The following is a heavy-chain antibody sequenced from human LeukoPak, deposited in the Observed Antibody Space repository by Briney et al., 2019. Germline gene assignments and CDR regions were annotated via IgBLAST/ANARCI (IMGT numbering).Heavy chain of an antibody. D-gene: IGHD3-16*01. CDR1: GGSFSGYY. Sequence: SETLSLTCAVYGGSFSGYYWSWIRQPPGKGLEWIGEINHSGSTNYNPSLKSRVTISVDTSKNQFSLKLSSVTAADTAVYYCARGRTGGSRNFDYWGQGTLVTASS. V-gene: IGHV4-34*01. CDR3: ARGRTGGSRNFDY. CDR2: INHSGST. J-gene: IGHJ4*02.